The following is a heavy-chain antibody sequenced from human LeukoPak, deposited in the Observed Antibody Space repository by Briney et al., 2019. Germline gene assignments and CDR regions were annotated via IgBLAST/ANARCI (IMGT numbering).Heavy chain of an antibody. CDR2: ISAYNGNT. CDR3: ATSVRIQQVQDAFDI. D-gene: IGHD5-18*01. J-gene: IGHJ3*02. Sequence: GASVKVSCKASGYTFTSYGISWVRQAPGQGLEWMGWISAYNGNTNYAQKLQGRVTMTTDTSTSTAYMELRSLRSDDTAVYYCATSVRIQQVQDAFDIWGQGTMVTVSS. CDR1: GYTFTSYG. V-gene: IGHV1-18*01.